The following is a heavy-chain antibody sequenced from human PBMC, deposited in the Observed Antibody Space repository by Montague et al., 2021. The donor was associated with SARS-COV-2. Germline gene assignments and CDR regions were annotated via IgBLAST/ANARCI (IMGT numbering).Heavy chain of an antibody. CDR1: GDSINSGDYY. J-gene: IGHJ6*02. Sequence: SETLSLTCTVPGDSINSGDYYWGWIRQAPGKGLEWIGSIYSTGTTYYNPSLSSRLTVSIDTSKKMFSLTLTSVTAADTALYYCANFRRTQLLFGTLYYGMDVWGQGTTVTVSS. V-gene: IGHV4-39*01. D-gene: IGHD2-2*01. CDR2: IYSTGTT. CDR3: ANFRRTQLLFGTLYYGMDV.